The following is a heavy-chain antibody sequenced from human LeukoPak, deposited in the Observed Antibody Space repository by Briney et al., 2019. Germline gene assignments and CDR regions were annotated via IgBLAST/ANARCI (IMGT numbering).Heavy chain of an antibody. V-gene: IGHV4-59*08. CDR3: ASLPAAADAFDI. CDR2: IYYSGST. Sequence: KPSETLSLTCTVSGGSISSYYWSWIRQPPGKGLEWIGYIYYSGSTNYNPSLKSRVTISVDTSKNQFSLKLSSVTAADTAVYYCASLPAAADAFDIWGQGTMVTVSS. J-gene: IGHJ3*02. D-gene: IGHD2-2*01. CDR1: GGSISSYY.